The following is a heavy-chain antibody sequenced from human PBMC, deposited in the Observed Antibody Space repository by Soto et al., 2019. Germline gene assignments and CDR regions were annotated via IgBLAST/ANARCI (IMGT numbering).Heavy chain of an antibody. D-gene: IGHD5-12*01. CDR1: GYSFTSYW. V-gene: IGHV5-10-1*01. CDR2: ISPSDYYT. Sequence: GESLKISCKGSGYSFTSYWISWVRQMPGKGLEWMGRISPSDYYTNYSPSFHGHVTLSVEKSSATAYLQWSSLKASDTAVYYCARRRGYSDYDSRFDSWGQGTQVTVSS. CDR3: ARRRGYSDYDSRFDS. J-gene: IGHJ4*02.